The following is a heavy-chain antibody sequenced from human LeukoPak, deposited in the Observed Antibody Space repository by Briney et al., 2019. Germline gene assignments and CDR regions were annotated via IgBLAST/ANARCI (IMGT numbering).Heavy chain of an antibody. CDR1: GFAFSSYA. D-gene: IGHD3-10*01. J-gene: IGHJ4*02. CDR2: ISRRDDYT. V-gene: IGHV3-23*01. Sequence: GGSLRLSCAASGFAFSSYAMSWVRQPPGKGLEWGSVISRRDDYTYYADSVKGRFTISRDNSKNTLYLQMNTLRAEDTAVYYCANDYRSGSFHDFWGQGTLVTVSS. CDR3: ANDYRSGSFHDF.